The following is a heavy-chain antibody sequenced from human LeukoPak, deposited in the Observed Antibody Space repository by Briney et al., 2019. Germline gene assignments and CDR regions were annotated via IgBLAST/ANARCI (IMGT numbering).Heavy chain of an antibody. D-gene: IGHD3-22*01. V-gene: IGHV4-59*01. CDR3: AEGDYYDSSGYFV. J-gene: IGHJ4*02. CDR2: IYYSGST. Sequence: SETLSLTCTVSGGSISSYYWSWIRQPPGKGLEWIGYIYYSGSTNYNPSLKSRVTISVDTSKNQFSLKLSSVTAAGTAVYYCAEGDYYDSSGYFVWGQGTLVTVSS. CDR1: GGSISSYY.